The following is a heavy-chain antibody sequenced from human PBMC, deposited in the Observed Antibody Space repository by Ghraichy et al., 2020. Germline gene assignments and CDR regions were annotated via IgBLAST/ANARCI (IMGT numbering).Heavy chain of an antibody. CDR2: ISYDGSNK. CDR3: AKESNRLFYFDY. J-gene: IGHJ4*02. V-gene: IGHV3-30*18. D-gene: IGHD6-25*01. CDR1: GFTFSSYG. Sequence: GESLNISCAASGFTFSSYGMHWVRQAPGKGLEWVAVISYDGSNKYYADSVKGRFTISRDNSKNTLYLQMNSLRAEDTAVYYCAKESNRLFYFDYWGQGTLVTVSS.